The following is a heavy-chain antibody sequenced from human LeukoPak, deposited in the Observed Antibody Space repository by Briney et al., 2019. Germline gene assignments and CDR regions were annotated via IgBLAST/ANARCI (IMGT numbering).Heavy chain of an antibody. CDR2: ISYDGSNK. CDR3: ARDREAVAGNYYMDV. Sequence: PGGSLRLSCAASGFTFSSYSMNWVRQAPGKGLEWVAVISYDGSNKYYADSVKGRFTISRDNSKNTLYLQMNSLRAEDTAVYYCARDREAVAGNYYMDVWGKGTTVTVSS. CDR1: GFTFSSYS. D-gene: IGHD6-19*01. V-gene: IGHV3-30*03. J-gene: IGHJ6*03.